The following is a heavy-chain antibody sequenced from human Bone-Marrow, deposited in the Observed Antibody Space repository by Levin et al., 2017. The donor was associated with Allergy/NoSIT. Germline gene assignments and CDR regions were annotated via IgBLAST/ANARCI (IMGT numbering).Heavy chain of an antibody. CDR3: AREAYYGSGTPTFYFDH. J-gene: IGHJ4*02. Sequence: AWGSLRLSCAASGFTFNDYIIHWVRQAPGKGLEWVAVVTYDGSIKYYSDSVKGRFTISRDNSKNTLYLQMNSLRAEDTAVYYCAREAYYGSGTPTFYFDHWGQGTLVTVSS. D-gene: IGHD3-10*01. CDR2: VTYDGSIK. V-gene: IGHV3-30-3*01. CDR1: GFTFNDYI.